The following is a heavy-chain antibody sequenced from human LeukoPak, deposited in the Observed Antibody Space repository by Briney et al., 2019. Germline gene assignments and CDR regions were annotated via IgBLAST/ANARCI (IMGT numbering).Heavy chain of an antibody. J-gene: IGHJ4*02. CDR1: GGTFSSYA. D-gene: IGHD1-26*01. CDR2: IIPIFGTA. V-gene: IGHV1-69*13. CDR3: ARTFWERGAKYFDY. Sequence: SVKVSCKASGGTFSSYAISWVRQAPGQGLEWMGGIIPIFGTANYAQKFQGRVTITADESTSTAYMELSSLRSEDTAVYYCARTFWERGAKYFDYWGQGTLVTVSS.